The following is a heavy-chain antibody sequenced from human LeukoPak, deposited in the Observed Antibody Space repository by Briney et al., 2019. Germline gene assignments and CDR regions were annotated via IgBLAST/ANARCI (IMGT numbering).Heavy chain of an antibody. J-gene: IGHJ6*02. Sequence: ASVKVSCKASGGTFSSYAISWVRQAPGQGLEWMGWISAYNGNTNYAQKLQGRVTMTTDTSTSTAYMELRSLRSDDTAVYYCARVTCSSTSCYGEPMDVWGQGTTVTVSS. CDR2: ISAYNGNT. CDR3: ARVTCSSTSCYGEPMDV. V-gene: IGHV1-18*01. CDR1: GGTFSSYA. D-gene: IGHD2-2*01.